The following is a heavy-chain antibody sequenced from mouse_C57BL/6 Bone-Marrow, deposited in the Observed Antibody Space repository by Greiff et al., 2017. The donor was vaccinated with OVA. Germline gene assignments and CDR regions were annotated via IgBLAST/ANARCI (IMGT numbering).Heavy chain of an antibody. CDR1: GYTFTSYW. V-gene: IGHV1-69*01. CDR3: ARSYYDYDGFAY. J-gene: IGHJ3*01. CDR2: IDPSYSYT. Sequence: QVQLQQPGAELVMPGASVKLSCKASGYTFTSYWMHWVKQRPGQGLEWIGEIDPSYSYTNYNQKFKGKSTLTVDKSSSTAYMQRSSLTSEDSAVYYCARSYYDYDGFAYWGQGTLVTVSA. D-gene: IGHD2-4*01.